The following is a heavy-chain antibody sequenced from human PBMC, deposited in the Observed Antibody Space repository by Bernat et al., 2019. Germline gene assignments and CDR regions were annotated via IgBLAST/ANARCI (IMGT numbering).Heavy chain of an antibody. CDR2: IKQDGSEK. D-gene: IGHD3-16*01. J-gene: IGHJ5*02. CDR1: GFTFSSYW. Sequence: EVQLVESGGGLVQPGGSLRLSCAASGFTFSSYWMSWVRQAPGKGLEWVANIKQDGSEKYYVDSVKGRFTISRDNSKNTLYLQMNSLRAEDTAVYYCARAGVYYDYIWGSWLDPWGQGTLVTVSS. V-gene: IGHV3-7*01. CDR3: ARAGVYYDYIWGSWLDP.